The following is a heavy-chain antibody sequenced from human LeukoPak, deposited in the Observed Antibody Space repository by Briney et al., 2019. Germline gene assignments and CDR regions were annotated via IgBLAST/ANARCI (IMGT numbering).Heavy chain of an antibody. D-gene: IGHD3-22*01. V-gene: IGHV3-21*01. CDR2: ISSSSSYI. CDR3: ARLPHYYETPGDFDY. CDR1: GFTFSSYS. Sequence: GGSRRLSCAASGFTFSSYSMNWVRQAPGKGLEWVSSISSSSSYIYYADSVKGRFTISRDHANNSLYLQMTSLRAEDTAVYYCARLPHYYETPGDFDYWGQGTLVTVSS. J-gene: IGHJ4*02.